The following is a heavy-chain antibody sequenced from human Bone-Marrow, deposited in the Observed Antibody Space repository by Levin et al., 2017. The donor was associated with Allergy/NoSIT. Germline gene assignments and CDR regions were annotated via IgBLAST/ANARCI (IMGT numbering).Heavy chain of an antibody. CDR3: AIRYYASSDS. CDR2: IIPMFGTL. CDR1: GGTFSTYA. V-gene: IGHV1-69*13. Sequence: ASVKVSCKASGGTFSTYAISWVRQAPGQGLEWMGGIIPMFGTLNYAQKFQGRVTITADESTNTAYMELSSLRSEDSAIYYCAIRYYASSDSWGQGTLVTVSS. D-gene: IGHD3-22*01. J-gene: IGHJ4*02.